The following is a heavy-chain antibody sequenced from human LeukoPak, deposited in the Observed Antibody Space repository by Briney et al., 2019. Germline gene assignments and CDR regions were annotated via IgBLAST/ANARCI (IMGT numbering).Heavy chain of an antibody. CDR3: ASRWMYNWNYNDAFDI. J-gene: IGHJ3*02. D-gene: IGHD1-7*01. V-gene: IGHV1-8*01. Sequence: VKVSCKASGYTFTSYDINWVRQATGQGLEWMGWMNPNSGNTGYAQKFRGRVTMTRNTSISTAYMELSSLRSEDTAVYYCASRWMYNWNYNDAFDIWGQGTMVTVSS. CDR1: GYTFTSYD. CDR2: MNPNSGNT.